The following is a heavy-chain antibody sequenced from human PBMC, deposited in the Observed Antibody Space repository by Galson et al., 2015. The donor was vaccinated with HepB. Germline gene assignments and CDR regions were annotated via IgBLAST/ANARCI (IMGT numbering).Heavy chain of an antibody. V-gene: IGHV3-23*01. Sequence: SLRLSCAAPGFIFSNYAMNWVRQAPGKGLEWVSVISGSGTSTYYADSVKGRFSISRDNSMNTLYLQMHSLRVEDTALYYCAKREGSSWTTFDYWGQGTLVTVSS. CDR3: AKREGSSWTTFDY. CDR1: GFIFSNYA. D-gene: IGHD6-13*01. J-gene: IGHJ4*02. CDR2: ISGSGTST.